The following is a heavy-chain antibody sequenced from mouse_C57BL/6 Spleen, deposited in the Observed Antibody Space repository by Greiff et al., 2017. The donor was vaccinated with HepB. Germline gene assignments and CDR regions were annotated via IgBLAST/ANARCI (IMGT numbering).Heavy chain of an antibody. CDR1: GFTFTDYY. Sequence: EVKLQESGGGLVQPGGSLSLSCAASGFTFTDYYMSWVRQPPGKALEWLGFIRNKANGYTTEYSASVKGRFTISRDNSQSILYLQMNALRAEDSATYYCARYNDEFFDYWGQGTTLTVAS. V-gene: IGHV7-3*01. J-gene: IGHJ2*01. CDR3: ARYNDEFFDY. CDR2: IRNKANGYTT.